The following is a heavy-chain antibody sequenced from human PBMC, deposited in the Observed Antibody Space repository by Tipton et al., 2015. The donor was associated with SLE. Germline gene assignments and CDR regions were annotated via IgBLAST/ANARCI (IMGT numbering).Heavy chain of an antibody. CDR2: IYTTGNT. Sequence: TLSLTCTVSGGSISSGSYYWSWIRQPAGKGLEWIGHIYTTGNTNYNPSLKSRVTISVDTSKNHFSLKLTPVTAADTAVYYCGRGRYGSSRYFQHWGQGTLVTVSS. J-gene: IGHJ1*01. D-gene: IGHD6-13*01. V-gene: IGHV4-61*09. CDR1: GGSISSGSYY. CDR3: GRGRYGSSRYFQH.